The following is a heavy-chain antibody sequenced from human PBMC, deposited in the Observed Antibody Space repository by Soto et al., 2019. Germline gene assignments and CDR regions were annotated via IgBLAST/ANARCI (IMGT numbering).Heavy chain of an antibody. CDR1: GGTFSSYA. Sequence: QVQLVQSGAEVKKPGSSVKVSCKASGGTFSSYAISWVRQAPGRGLEWMGGIIPIFGTANYAQKFQGRVTITADESTSTAYMELSSLRSEDTAVYYCARDWVQYYYDSSGYYFGYWGQGTLVTVSS. D-gene: IGHD3-22*01. CDR3: ARDWVQYYYDSSGYYFGY. V-gene: IGHV1-69*01. J-gene: IGHJ4*02. CDR2: IIPIFGTA.